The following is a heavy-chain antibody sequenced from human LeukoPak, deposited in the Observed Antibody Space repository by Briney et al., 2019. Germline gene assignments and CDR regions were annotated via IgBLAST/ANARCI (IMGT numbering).Heavy chain of an antibody. CDR3: ARERGITMVRQFDY. V-gene: IGHV4-34*01. D-gene: IGHD3-10*01. J-gene: IGHJ4*02. CDR2: INHSGST. Sequence: SETLSLTCAVYGGSFSGYYWSWIRQPPGKGLEWIGEINHSGSTNYNPSLKSRVTISVDKSKNQFSLKLSSVTAADTAVYYCARERGITMVRQFDYWGQGTLVTVSS. CDR1: GGSFSGYY.